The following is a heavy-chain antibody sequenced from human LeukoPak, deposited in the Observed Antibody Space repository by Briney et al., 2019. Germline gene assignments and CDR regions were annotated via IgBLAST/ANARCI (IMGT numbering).Heavy chain of an antibody. CDR2: IYTSGST. D-gene: IGHD3-22*01. V-gene: IGHV4-61*02. CDR3: ARGGTYDSSGYYPGPYYYYMDV. CDR1: GGSISSGSYY. Sequence: SETLSLTCTVSGGSISSGSYYWSWIRQPAGKGLEWIGRIYTSGSTNYNPSLKSRVTMSVGTSKNQFSLKLSSVTAADTAVYYCARGGTYDSSGYYPGPYYYYMDVWGKGTTVTVSS. J-gene: IGHJ6*03.